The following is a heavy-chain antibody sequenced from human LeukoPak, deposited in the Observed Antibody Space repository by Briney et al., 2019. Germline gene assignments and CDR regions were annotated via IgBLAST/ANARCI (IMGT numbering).Heavy chain of an antibody. CDR2: ISSSGSTI. Sequence: GGSLRLSCAASGFTFSDYYMSWIRQAPGKGLEWVSYISSSGSTIYYADSVKGRFTISRDNAKNSLYLQMNSLRAEDTAVYYCARDPVYYYGSGSGNGMDVWGQGTTVTVSS. CDR1: GFTFSDYY. V-gene: IGHV3-11*01. D-gene: IGHD3-10*01. J-gene: IGHJ6*02. CDR3: ARDPVYYYGSGSGNGMDV.